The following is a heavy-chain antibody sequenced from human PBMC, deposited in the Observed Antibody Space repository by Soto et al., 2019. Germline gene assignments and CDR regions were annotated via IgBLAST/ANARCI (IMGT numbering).Heavy chain of an antibody. CDR1: GFTFSSYG. V-gene: IGHV3-30*18. J-gene: IGHJ4*02. Sequence: QVQLVESGGGVVQPGRSLRLSCAASGFTFSSYGMHWVRQAPGKGLEWVALISNDGSNKYYADSVKGRFTISRDNSKNTVYLQMNSLKAEDTAVYYCAKESYYYDSSGYYPPDYWVQGTLVTVSS. D-gene: IGHD3-22*01. CDR2: ISNDGSNK. CDR3: AKESYYYDSSGYYPPDY.